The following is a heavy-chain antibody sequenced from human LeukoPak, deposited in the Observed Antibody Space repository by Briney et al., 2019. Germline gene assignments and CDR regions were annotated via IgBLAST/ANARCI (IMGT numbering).Heavy chain of an antibody. CDR1: GFTFSSYV. Sequence: GGSLRLSXAASGFTFSSYVMSWVRQAPGKGLEWVSAISGGGGSTYYADSVKGRFTISRDNSKNTLSLQMNSLRAEDTAVYYCVKDALVVPVSMGPPEVDYWGQGTLVTVSS. J-gene: IGHJ4*02. CDR3: VKDALVVPVSMGPPEVDY. V-gene: IGHV3-23*01. D-gene: IGHD2/OR15-2a*01. CDR2: ISGGGGST.